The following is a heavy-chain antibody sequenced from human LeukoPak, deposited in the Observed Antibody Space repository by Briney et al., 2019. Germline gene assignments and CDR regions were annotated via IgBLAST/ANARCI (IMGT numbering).Heavy chain of an antibody. J-gene: IGHJ4*02. CDR2: IKTKTDGGTT. Sequence: KPGESLRLSCAASGFTFSNAWMTWARQGPGRGLEWVGRIKTKTDGGTTDYAAPVKGRFTISRDDSKNTLYLQMNSLKTEDTAVYYCTTVERWLLRSSPYWGQGTLVTVSS. V-gene: IGHV3-15*01. CDR3: TTVERWLLRSSPY. D-gene: IGHD5-24*01. CDR1: GFTFSNAW.